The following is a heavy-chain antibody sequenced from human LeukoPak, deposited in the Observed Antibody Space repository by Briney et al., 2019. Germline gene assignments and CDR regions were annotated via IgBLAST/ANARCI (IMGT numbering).Heavy chain of an antibody. Sequence: ALTLSLTCTVSCGSISSYYWSWIRQPPGKGLEWIGYIYYISITNYNPSLKSRVTISVDTSKNQSSLKLSSVTAADTAVYYCARDRSMGVRGKGTTDSVSS. CDR2: IYYISIT. V-gene: IGHV4-59*01. CDR3: ARDRSMGV. J-gene: IGHJ6*03. CDR1: CGSISSYY.